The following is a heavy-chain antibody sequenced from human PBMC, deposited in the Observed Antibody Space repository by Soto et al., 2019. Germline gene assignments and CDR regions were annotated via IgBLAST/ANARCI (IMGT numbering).Heavy chain of an antibody. CDR3: ARGWVHSGYDFVNGGFRWYFDL. CDR2: INHSGST. D-gene: IGHD5-12*01. Sequence: SETLSLTCAVYGGSFSGYYWSWIRQPPGKGLEWIGEINHSGSTNYNPSLKSRVTISVDTSKNQFSLKLSSVTAADTAVYYCARGWVHSGYDFVNGGFRWYFDLRGRGTLVTVSS. V-gene: IGHV4-34*01. J-gene: IGHJ2*01. CDR1: GGSFSGYY.